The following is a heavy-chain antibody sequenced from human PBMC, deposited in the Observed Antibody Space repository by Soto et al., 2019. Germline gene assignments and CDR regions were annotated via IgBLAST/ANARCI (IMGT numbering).Heavy chain of an antibody. Sequence: QVQLVQSGAEEKKPGASVKVSCKASGYTFTSYAMHWVRQAPGQRLEWMGWINAGNGNTKYSQKFQGRVTITRDTSASTAYMELSSLRSEDTAVYYCARGITGTTGRYNWFDPWGQGTLVTVSS. CDR2: INAGNGNT. CDR1: GYTFTSYA. CDR3: ARGITGTTGRYNWFDP. D-gene: IGHD1-20*01. V-gene: IGHV1-3*05. J-gene: IGHJ5*02.